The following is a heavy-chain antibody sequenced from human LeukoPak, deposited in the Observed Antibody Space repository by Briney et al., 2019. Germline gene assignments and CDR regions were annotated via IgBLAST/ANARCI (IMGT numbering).Heavy chain of an antibody. CDR1: GFTFSSYW. D-gene: IGHD3-10*01. J-gene: IGHJ4*02. V-gene: IGHV3-74*01. CDR2: INNDGSST. CDR3: ACSRSYDY. Sequence: GGSLRLSCAASGFTFSSYWMHWVHQAPGKGLVWVSGINNDGSSTNYADSVKGRFTISRDNAKNTLYLLMNSLRAEDTAVYYCACSRSYDYWGQGTLVTVSS.